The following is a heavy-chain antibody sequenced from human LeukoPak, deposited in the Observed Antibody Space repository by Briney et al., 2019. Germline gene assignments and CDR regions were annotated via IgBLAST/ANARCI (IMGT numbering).Heavy chain of an antibody. D-gene: IGHD6-19*01. CDR2: IYNSGST. J-gene: IGHJ5*02. CDR3: VRGRYSSGWFKDKNWFDP. CDR1: GGSISSYY. Sequence: PSETLSLTCTVSGGSISSYYWSWIRQSPGKGLEWIGYIYNSGSTNYNPSLKSRVTISVDTSKNQFSLKLSSVTAADTAVYYCVRGRYSSGWFKDKNWFDPWGQGIPVTVSS. V-gene: IGHV4-59*12.